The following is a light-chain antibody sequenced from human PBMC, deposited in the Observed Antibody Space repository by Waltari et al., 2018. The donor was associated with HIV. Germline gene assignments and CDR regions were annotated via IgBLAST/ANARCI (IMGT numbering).Light chain of an antibody. CDR3: QQTFRPPRT. CDR1: QNIIHY. V-gene: IGKV1-39*01. Sequence: DINMTQCPCSLSASVGDRVTITCRKSQNIIHYLHWYHQSPGKAATLLIFGASTLQDGVSSRFSGSGSATEFALAIAGLQPDDFGTYYCQQTFRPPRTFGPGT. CDR2: GAS. J-gene: IGKJ3*01.